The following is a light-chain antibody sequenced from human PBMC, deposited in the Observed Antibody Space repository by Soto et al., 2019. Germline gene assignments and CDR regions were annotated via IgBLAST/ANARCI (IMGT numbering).Light chain of an antibody. CDR3: QQYGHSLWT. J-gene: IGKJ1*01. CDR1: QSVNNDY. CDR2: GTS. Sequence: DIVLTQSPGTLSLSPGERATLSCRASQSVNNDYLAWYQKKPGQAPRLLFYGTSIRATGIPDRFSGSGSGTDFTLTISRLEPEDYAVYYCQQYGHSLWTFGQGTKVEIK. V-gene: IGKV3-20*01.